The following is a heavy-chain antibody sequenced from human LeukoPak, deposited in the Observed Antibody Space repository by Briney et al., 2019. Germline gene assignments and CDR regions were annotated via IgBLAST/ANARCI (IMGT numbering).Heavy chain of an antibody. CDR2: ISYDGSNK. D-gene: IGHD5-18*01. Sequence: GGSLRLSCAASGFTFSSYGMHWVRQAPGKGLEWVAVISYDGSNKYYADSVKGRFTISRDNSKNTLYLQMNSLRAEDTAVYYCARGGQGDGYSADEAFDIWGQGTMVTVS. CDR1: GFTFSSYG. J-gene: IGHJ3*02. CDR3: ARGGQGDGYSADEAFDI. V-gene: IGHV3-30*03.